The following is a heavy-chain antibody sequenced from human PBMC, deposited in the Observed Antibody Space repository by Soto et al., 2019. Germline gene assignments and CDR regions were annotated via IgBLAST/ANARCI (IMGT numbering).Heavy chain of an antibody. V-gene: IGHV5-51*01. CDR1: GDSFSNKW. J-gene: IGHJ6*02. D-gene: IGHD5-12*01. CDR3: ARLSGYSSGYYYGIDV. Sequence: GESLKISCKGSGDSFSNKWIGWVRQMPGKGLEWMGIIHPDDSDSRYTPSFQGQVTISADRSISTTYLQWATLKASDTATYYCARLSGYSSGYYYGIDVWGQGTTVTVSS. CDR2: IHPDDSDS.